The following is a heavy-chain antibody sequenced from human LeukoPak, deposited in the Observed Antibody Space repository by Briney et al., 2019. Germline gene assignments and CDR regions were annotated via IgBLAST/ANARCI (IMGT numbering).Heavy chain of an antibody. D-gene: IGHD4-23*01. CDR1: GFTFSSYA. CDR3: ARDYGGSSPFDY. J-gene: IGHJ4*02. CDR2: ISSSDSTI. Sequence: GGSLRLSCAASGFTFSSYAMHWGRQAPGKGLEWVSYISSSDSTIYYADSVKGRFTISRDNPKNYLYVQMNSLTAEDTAVYYCARDYGGSSPFDYWGQGTLVTVSS. V-gene: IGHV3-48*03.